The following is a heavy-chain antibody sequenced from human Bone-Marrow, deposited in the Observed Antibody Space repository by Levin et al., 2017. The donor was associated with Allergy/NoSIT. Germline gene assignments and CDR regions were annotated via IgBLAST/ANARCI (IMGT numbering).Heavy chain of an antibody. CDR1: GGTFSSYA. CDR2: IIPIFGTA. CDR3: AREGRGGYGGQLWLDYFDY. V-gene: IGHV1-69*13. Sequence: GASVKVSCKASGGTFSSYAISWVRQAPGQGLEWMGGIIPIFGTANYAQKFQGRVTITADESTSTAYMELSSLRSEDTAVYYCAREGRGGYGGQLWLDYFDYWGQGTLVTVSS. J-gene: IGHJ4*02. D-gene: IGHD5-18*01.